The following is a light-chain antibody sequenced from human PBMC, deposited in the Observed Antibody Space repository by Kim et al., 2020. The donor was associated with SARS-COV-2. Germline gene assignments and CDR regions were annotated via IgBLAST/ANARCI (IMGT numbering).Light chain of an antibody. V-gene: IGLV6-57*04. CDR3: QSYDSSNWV. Sequence: NFMLTQPHSVSESPGKTVTISCTRSSGSIASNYVQWYQQRPGSAPTTVIYEDNQRPSGDPDRFSGSIDSSSNSASLTIPGLKTEDEADYYCQSYDSSNWVFGGGTQLTVL. J-gene: IGLJ3*02. CDR2: EDN. CDR1: SGSIASNY.